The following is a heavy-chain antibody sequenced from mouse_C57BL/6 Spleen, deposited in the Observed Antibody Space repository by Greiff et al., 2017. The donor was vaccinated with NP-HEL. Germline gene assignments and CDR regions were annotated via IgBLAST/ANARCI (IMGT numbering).Heavy chain of an antibody. V-gene: IGHV14-2*01. Sequence: EVMLVESGAELVKPGASVKLSCTASGFNIKDYYMHWVKQRTEQGLEWIGRIDPEDGETKYAPKFQGKATITADTSSNTAYLQLSSLTSEDTAVYYCAGIYYYGSSYLYFDYWGQGTTLTVSS. D-gene: IGHD1-1*01. CDR1: GFNIKDYY. CDR2: IDPEDGET. CDR3: AGIYYYGSSYLYFDY. J-gene: IGHJ2*01.